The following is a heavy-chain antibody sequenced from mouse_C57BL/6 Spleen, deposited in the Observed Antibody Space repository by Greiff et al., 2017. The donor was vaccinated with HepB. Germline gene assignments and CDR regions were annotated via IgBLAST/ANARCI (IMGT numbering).Heavy chain of an antibody. V-gene: IGHV1-19*01. Sequence: EVQLQQSGPVLVKPGASVKMSCKASGYTFTDYYMNWVKQSHGKSLEWIGVINPYNGGTSYNQKFKGKATLTVDKSSSTAYMELNSLTSEDSAVYYCARGELRRWFAYWGQGTLVTVSA. CDR2: INPYNGGT. CDR3: ARGELRRWFAY. J-gene: IGHJ3*01. CDR1: GYTFTDYY. D-gene: IGHD2-4*01.